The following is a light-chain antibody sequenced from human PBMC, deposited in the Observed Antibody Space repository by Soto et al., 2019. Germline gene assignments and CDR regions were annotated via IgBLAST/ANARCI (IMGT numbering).Light chain of an antibody. Sequence: EIVLTQSPATLSLSPGERATLSCRASQSVSSYLAWYQQKPSQAPRLLIYDASNRATGIPARFSGSGSGTAFLLTIRSLGLEVFAFYYCQQRSNWPRTFAKGTKV. V-gene: IGKV3-11*01. CDR2: DAS. J-gene: IGKJ1*01. CDR1: QSVSSY. CDR3: QQRSNWPRT.